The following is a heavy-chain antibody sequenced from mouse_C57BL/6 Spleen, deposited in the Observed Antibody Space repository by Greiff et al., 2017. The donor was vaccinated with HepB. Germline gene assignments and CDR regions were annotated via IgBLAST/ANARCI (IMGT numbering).Heavy chain of an antibody. D-gene: IGHD3-3*01. Sequence: QVQLQQPGAELVKPGASVKMSCKASGYTFTSYWITWVKQRPGQGLEWIGDIYPGSGSTNYNEKFKSKATLTVDTSSSTAYMQLSSLTSEDSAVYYCARSPAPLGHGYFDVWGTGTTVTVSS. V-gene: IGHV1-55*01. CDR2: IYPGSGST. CDR3: ARSPAPLGHGYFDV. CDR1: GYTFTSYW. J-gene: IGHJ1*03.